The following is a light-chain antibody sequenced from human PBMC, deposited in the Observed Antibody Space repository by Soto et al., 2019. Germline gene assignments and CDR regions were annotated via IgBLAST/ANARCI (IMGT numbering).Light chain of an antibody. V-gene: IGKV1-12*01. Sequence: DIPMTQSPSFVSASVGDRVTITCRASQGITSWLALYQQKPERAPKLLIHAASSFESGVPARFSGSGSGSDGTLTISSLQPEDFATYYCQQTSSCPLTFCGGTKVEIK. CDR1: QGITSW. CDR3: QQTSSCPLT. CDR2: AAS. J-gene: IGKJ4*01.